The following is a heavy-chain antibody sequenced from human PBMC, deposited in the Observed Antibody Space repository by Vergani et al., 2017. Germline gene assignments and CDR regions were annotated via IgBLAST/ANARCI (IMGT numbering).Heavy chain of an antibody. CDR2: IKQDGSEK. D-gene: IGHD5-18*01. CDR3: AKLSWIQHPRFDP. CDR1: GFTFSSYW. V-gene: IGHV3-7*03. Sequence: EVQLVESGGGLVQPGGSLRLSCAASGFTFSSYWMSWVRQAPGKGLEWVANIKQDGSEKYYVDDVKGRFTISRDNAKNSLYLQMNSLRAEDTAVYYGAKLSWIQHPRFDPWGQGTLVTVSS. J-gene: IGHJ5*02.